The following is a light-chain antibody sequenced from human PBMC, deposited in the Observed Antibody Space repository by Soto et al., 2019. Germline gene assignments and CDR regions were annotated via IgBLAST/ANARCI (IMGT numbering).Light chain of an antibody. J-gene: IGKJ1*01. CDR3: QQYGSTWT. V-gene: IGKV3-20*01. CDR2: GAS. CDR1: QSVSSTY. Sequence: IVLPQSPCTLSLSPGERATLSCRASQSVSSTYLAWYQQKPGQAPRLLIYGASSRATGIPDRFSGSGSGTDFTLTISRLEPEDFAVYYCQQYGSTWTFGQGTKVDIK.